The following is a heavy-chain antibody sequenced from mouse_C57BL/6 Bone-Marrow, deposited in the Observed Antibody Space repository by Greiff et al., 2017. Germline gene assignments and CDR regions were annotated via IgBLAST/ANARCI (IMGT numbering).Heavy chain of an antibody. Sequence: QVQLQQPGAELVKPGASVKLSCKASGYTFTSYWMHWVKQRPGQGLEWIGMIHPNSGSTNYNEKFTSKATLTVDKSSSTAYMQLSSLTSEGSAVYYCARWDGDYDFDTTGENATLALSS. D-gene: IGHD2-13*01. CDR3: ARWDGDYDFDT. CDR2: IHPNSGST. CDR1: GYTFTSYW. J-gene: IGHJ2*01. V-gene: IGHV1-64*01.